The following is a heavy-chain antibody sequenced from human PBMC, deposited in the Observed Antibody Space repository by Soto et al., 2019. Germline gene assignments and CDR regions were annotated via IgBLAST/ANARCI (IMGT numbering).Heavy chain of an antibody. J-gene: IGHJ6*02. CDR3: ARDQIGTTGTDGYYYYCMDV. Sequence: PSETLSLTCTVSGGSISSSSYYWGWIRQPPGKGLEWIGSIYYSGSTNYNPSLKSRVTISVDTSKNQFSLKLSSVTAADTAVYYCARDQIGTTGTDGYYYYCMDVWGQGTTVTVSS. V-gene: IGHV4-39*07. CDR2: IYYSGST. D-gene: IGHD1-1*01. CDR1: GGSISSSSYY.